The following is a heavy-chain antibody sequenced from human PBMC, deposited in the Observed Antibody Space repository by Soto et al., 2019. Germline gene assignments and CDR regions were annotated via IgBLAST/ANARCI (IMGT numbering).Heavy chain of an antibody. CDR2: IYDNGGA. Sequence: QVQLQESGPGLVKPSQTLSLTCTVSGDSISSGGYYWSWIRQHPGKGLEWIGYIYDNGGAYYSPSLKDRVVISVDRSENQFSLRLGSVTAADTAVYYCARVKGGTTRRAFDSWGQGTLVTVSS. J-gene: IGHJ4*02. CDR3: ARVKGGTTRRAFDS. CDR1: GDSISSGGYY. V-gene: IGHV4-31*03. D-gene: IGHD1-7*01.